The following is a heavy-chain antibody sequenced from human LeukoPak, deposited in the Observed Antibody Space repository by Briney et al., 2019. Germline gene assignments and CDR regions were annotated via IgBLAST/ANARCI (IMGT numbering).Heavy chain of an antibody. D-gene: IGHD3-9*01. Sequence: KTSETLSLTCTVSGGSISSSSYYWGWIRQPPGKGLEWIGSIYYSGSTYYNPSLKSRVTISVDTSKNQFSLKLSSVTAADTAVYYCARQAAYYDILTGYPTLDYWGQGTLVTVSS. CDR2: IYYSGST. J-gene: IGHJ4*02. CDR3: ARQAAYYDILTGYPTLDY. CDR1: GGSISSSSYY. V-gene: IGHV4-39*01.